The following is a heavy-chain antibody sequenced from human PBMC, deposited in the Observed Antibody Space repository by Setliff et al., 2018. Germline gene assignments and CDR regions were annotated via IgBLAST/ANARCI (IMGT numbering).Heavy chain of an antibody. D-gene: IGHD2-15*01. J-gene: IGHJ6*02. V-gene: IGHV4-34*01. CDR2: INHSGST. CDR1: GGSFSGYY. CDR3: ARKKTVYWYYGMDV. Sequence: PSETLSLTCAVYGGSFSGYYWSWIRQPPGKGLEWIGEINHSGSTNYNPSHKSRVTISVDTSKNQFSLKLSSVTAADTAVYYCARKKTVYWYYGMDVWGQGTTVTVSS.